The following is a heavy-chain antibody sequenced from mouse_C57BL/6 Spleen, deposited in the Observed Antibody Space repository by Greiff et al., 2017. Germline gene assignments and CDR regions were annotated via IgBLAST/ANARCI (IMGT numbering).Heavy chain of an antibody. CDR2: IYPRSGNT. D-gene: IGHD1-1*01. V-gene: IGHV1-81*01. J-gene: IGHJ2*01. Sequence: QVQLQQSGAELARPGASVKLSCKASGYTFTSYGISWVKQRTGQGLEWIGEIYPRSGNTYYNEKFKGKATLTADKSSSTAYMELRSLTSEDSAVYFCARIQFITTAYYFDYWGQGTTLTVSS. CDR3: ARIQFITTAYYFDY. CDR1: GYTFTSYG.